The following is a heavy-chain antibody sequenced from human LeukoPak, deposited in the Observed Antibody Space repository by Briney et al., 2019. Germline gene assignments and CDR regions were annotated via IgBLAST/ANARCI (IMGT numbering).Heavy chain of an antibody. CDR3: AKDRTQQPYGIFDY. CDR2: IGGSGDRT. J-gene: IGHJ4*02. CDR1: GFTFNIYA. Sequence: GGSLRLSCAASGFTFNIYAMTWVRQDPGKGLDWVSAIGGSGDRTYYADSVKGRFTISRDNPKNTLYLQMNSLRAEDTAVYYRAKDRTQQPYGIFDYWGQGTLVTVSS. V-gene: IGHV3-23*01. D-gene: IGHD6-13*01.